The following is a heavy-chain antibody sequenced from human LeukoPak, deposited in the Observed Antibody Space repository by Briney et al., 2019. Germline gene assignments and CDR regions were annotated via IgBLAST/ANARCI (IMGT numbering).Heavy chain of an antibody. V-gene: IGHV3-21*01. CDR1: GFIFSNYT. CDR3: ARRYCSSTNCYAFDY. CDR2: ISISGSYL. J-gene: IGHJ4*02. D-gene: IGHD2-2*01. Sequence: GGSLRLSCAASGFIFSNYTMHWVRQAPGKGLEWVSAISISGSYLYYADSVKGRFTIPRDNAKKALYLLMNSLRAEDTAMYYCARRYCSSTNCYAFDYWGQGTLVTVSS.